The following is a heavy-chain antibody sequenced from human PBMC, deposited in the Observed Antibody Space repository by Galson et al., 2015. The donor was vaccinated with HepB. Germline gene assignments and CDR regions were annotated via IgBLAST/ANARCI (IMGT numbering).Heavy chain of an antibody. Sequence: SLRLSCAASGFAFRNYSMNWVRQTPGKGLEWVSYINSRGNSPYYADSVKGRFHMSRDNANNPLYLQMNSLRNEDTAVYYCVKYWPDYFHHWGQGTLATVSS. CDR3: VKYWPDYFHH. D-gene: IGHD2/OR15-2a*01. J-gene: IGHJ1*01. CDR2: INSRGNSP. CDR1: GFAFRNYS. V-gene: IGHV3-48*02.